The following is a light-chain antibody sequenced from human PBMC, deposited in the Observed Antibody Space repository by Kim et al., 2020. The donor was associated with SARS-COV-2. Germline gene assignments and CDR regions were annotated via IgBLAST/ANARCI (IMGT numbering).Light chain of an antibody. Sequence: LSHGERASLSCRASQSVSTYLAWYQQRSGQAPRVLIYDASNRATGIPARFSGSGSGTDFTLTISSLQPEDFAVYYCQQRSSWPLTFGGGTKVDIK. CDR2: DAS. V-gene: IGKV3-11*01. CDR1: QSVSTY. J-gene: IGKJ4*01. CDR3: QQRSSWPLT.